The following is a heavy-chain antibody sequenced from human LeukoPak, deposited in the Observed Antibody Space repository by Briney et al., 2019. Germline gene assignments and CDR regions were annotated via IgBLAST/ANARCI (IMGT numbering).Heavy chain of an antibody. D-gene: IGHD3/OR15-3a*01. V-gene: IGHV3-30-3*01. CDR2: ISYNGSNK. Sequence: PGRSLRLSCAASGFTFSSYTMHWVRQAPGKGLEWVTFISYNGSNKYYADSVKGRFTISRDNSKNTLYLQMNSLEPEDTAVYYCARDWTADYYYGMDVWGQGTTVTVSS. CDR1: GFTFSSYT. CDR3: ARDWTADYYYGMDV. J-gene: IGHJ6*02.